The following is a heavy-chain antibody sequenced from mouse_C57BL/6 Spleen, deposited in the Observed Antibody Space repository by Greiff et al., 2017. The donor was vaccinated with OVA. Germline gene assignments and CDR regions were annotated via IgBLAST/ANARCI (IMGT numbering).Heavy chain of an antibody. V-gene: IGHV1-54*01. Sequence: QVQLQQSGAELVRPGTSVKVSCKASGYAFTNYLIEWVKQRPGQGLEWIGVINPGSGGTNYNEKFKGKATLTADKSSSTAYMQLSSLTSDDFSVYFCAVGGYSYGSSYEAIDYWGQRTSVPVSS. D-gene: IGHD1-1*01. CDR2: INPGSGGT. J-gene: IGHJ4*01. CDR3: AVGGYSYGSSYEAIDY. CDR1: GYAFTNYL.